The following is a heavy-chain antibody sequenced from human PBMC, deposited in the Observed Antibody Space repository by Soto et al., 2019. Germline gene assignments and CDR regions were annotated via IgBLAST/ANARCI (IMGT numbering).Heavy chain of an antibody. Sequence: GASVKVSFKASGGTFSNSAIAWLRQAPGQGLEWLGMIIPIFTTTNYAQKFKGRLTISADGSTSTAYMELSGLKSEDTAVYFCARPSGLLGQYSALVDYWGQGTLVTVSS. D-gene: IGHD6-6*01. CDR2: IIPIFTTT. CDR3: ARPSGLLGQYSALVDY. V-gene: IGHV1-69*13. CDR1: GGTFSNSA. J-gene: IGHJ4*02.